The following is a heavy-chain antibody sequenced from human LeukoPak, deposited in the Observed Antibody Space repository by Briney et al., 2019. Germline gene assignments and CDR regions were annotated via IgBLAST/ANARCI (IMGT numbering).Heavy chain of an antibody. CDR1: GGSIRGYY. J-gene: IGHJ4*02. D-gene: IGHD4-11*01. CDR3: ASASNTYYFDF. V-gene: IGHV4-59*12. Sequence: SETLSLTCSVSGGSIRGYYWSWIRQPPGQRLEWIGYIHYTGSANYNPSLKSRVTISVDTSQNQFSLQLTSVTAADTAVYYCASASNTYYFDFWGQGTLVTVSS. CDR2: IHYTGSA.